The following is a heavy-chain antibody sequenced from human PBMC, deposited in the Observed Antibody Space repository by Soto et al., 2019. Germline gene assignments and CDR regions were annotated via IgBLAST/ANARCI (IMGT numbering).Heavy chain of an antibody. CDR2: IYYSGST. J-gene: IGHJ4*02. Sequence: SETLSLTCTVSGGSISSGGYYWTWIRQHPGKGPEWIGYIYYSGSTYYNPSLKSRVTISVDTSRNQFSLKLNSVTAADTAVYYCATGQLEMARGSDWVQGILVTVSS. V-gene: IGHV4-31*03. D-gene: IGHD6-13*01. CDR3: ATGQLEMARGSD. CDR1: GGSISSGGYY.